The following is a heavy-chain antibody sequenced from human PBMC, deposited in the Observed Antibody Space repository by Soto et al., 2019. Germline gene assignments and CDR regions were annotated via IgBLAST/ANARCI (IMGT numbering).Heavy chain of an antibody. CDR2: IWNDGSNK. J-gene: IGHJ3*02. Sequence: SPRLSFAASEFTFSSHCIHWVRQAPGKGLEWVAVIWNDGSNKFYADSVKGRFTISRDNSKNTLSLQMNSLRAEDTAVYYCASDKDDSFDIWGQGTMVTVSS. D-gene: IGHD2-21*02. CDR3: ASDKDDSFDI. V-gene: IGHV3-33*01. CDR1: EFTFSSHC.